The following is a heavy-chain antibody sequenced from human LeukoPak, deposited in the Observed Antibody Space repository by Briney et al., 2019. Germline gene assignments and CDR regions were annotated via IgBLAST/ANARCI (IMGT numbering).Heavy chain of an antibody. Sequence: PSETLSLTCTVSGGSISSGGHFWSWIRQHPGKGLEWIGYIYYSGSTYYNPSLKSRLTILVDTSKNQFSLKLNSVTAADTAVYYCARDRVSYYGSSDYPYYFYGMDVWGRGTTVTVSS. CDR2: IYYSGST. V-gene: IGHV4-31*03. J-gene: IGHJ6*02. D-gene: IGHD3-22*01. CDR1: GGSISSGGHF. CDR3: ARDRVSYYGSSDYPYYFYGMDV.